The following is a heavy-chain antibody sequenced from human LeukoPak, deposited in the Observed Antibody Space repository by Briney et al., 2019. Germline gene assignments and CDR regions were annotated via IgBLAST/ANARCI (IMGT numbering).Heavy chain of an antibody. CDR1: GYTFTSYA. Sequence: GASVKVSCKASGYTFTSYAMHWVRQAPGQRLEWMGWINAGNGNTKYSQKFQGRVTITRDTSASTAYMELSSLRSEDTAVYYCARRGVSILNCSSTSCVIPFDYWGQGTLVTVSS. CDR2: INAGNGNT. CDR3: ARRGVSILNCSSTSCVIPFDY. D-gene: IGHD2-2*01. J-gene: IGHJ4*02. V-gene: IGHV1-3*01.